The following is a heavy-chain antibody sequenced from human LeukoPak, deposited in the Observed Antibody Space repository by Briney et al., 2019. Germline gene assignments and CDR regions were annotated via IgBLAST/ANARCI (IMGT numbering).Heavy chain of an antibody. J-gene: IGHJ1*01. CDR1: GFTFSSYA. V-gene: IGHV3-23*01. CDR2: ISGCGSTT. D-gene: IGHD3-22*01. Sequence: GGSQRLFCAPSGFTFSSYAMHWVRQAPREGLEWVTFISGCGSTTQYAHPVRGRFTISRDNPKNSLYLQMNSLRAEDTAVYFCAKVGSYDSSGYFGYIQHWGQGTLVTVSS. CDR3: AKVGSYDSSGYFGYIQH.